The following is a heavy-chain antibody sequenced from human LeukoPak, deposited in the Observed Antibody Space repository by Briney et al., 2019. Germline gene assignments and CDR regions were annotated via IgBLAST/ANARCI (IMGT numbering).Heavy chain of an antibody. V-gene: IGHV4-34*01. CDR3: GRRGRNSSGWQDYL. CDR1: GGSFSGYY. CDR2: INHSGST. J-gene: IGHJ4*02. Sequence: SETLSLTCAVYGGSFSGYYWSWIRQPPGKGLEWIGEINHSGSTNYNQSLKSRVTISVDTSKNQFSLNLSSVTAADTAVYYCGRRGRNSSGWQDYLWGEGTLVTVSS. D-gene: IGHD6-25*01.